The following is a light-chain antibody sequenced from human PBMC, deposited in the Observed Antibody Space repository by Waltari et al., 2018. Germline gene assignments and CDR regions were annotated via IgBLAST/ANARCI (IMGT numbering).Light chain of an antibody. CDR3: QQYGSSPGT. CDR2: GAS. CDR1: QSVSSSY. J-gene: IGKJ1*01. V-gene: IGKV3-20*01. Sequence: DIVLTQPPGTLSLSPGERAILPCRASQSVSSSYLAWYQQKPGQAPRLLIYGASSRATGIPDRFSGSGSGTDFTLTISRLEPEDFAVYYCQQYGSSPGTFGQGTKVEIK.